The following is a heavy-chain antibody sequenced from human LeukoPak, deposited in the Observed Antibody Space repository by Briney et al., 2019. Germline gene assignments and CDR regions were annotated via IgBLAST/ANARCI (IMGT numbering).Heavy chain of an antibody. CDR1: GYTFTGYF. J-gene: IGHJ4*02. V-gene: IGHV1-2*02. Sequence: GASVKVSCKASGYTFTGYFIHWVRQAPGQGLEWMGWINPNSGGTNYAQRFQGRVTMTRDTSISTAYMELSRLRSDDTAVYYCARDAEMAYTLWGQGTLVTVSS. D-gene: IGHD5-24*01. CDR2: INPNSGGT. CDR3: ARDAEMAYTL.